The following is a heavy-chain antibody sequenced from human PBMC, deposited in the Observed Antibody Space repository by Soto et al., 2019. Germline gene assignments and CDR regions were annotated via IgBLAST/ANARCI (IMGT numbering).Heavy chain of an antibody. CDR2: LSYSGTT. D-gene: IGHD6-19*01. J-gene: IGHJ4*02. CDR1: GEPXNSDDYF. CDR3: ARPGSTSGWFYFDS. V-gene: IGHV4-39*01. Sequence: QLRLQESGPGLLKPSETLSVTCSVTGEPXNSDDYFXXWXXQPPGTGLEWIGSLSYSGTTYYNPSLKSRVALSIDTSKNQFSLKLSSVTAADTAVYFCARPGSTSGWFYFDSWGQGALVIVSS.